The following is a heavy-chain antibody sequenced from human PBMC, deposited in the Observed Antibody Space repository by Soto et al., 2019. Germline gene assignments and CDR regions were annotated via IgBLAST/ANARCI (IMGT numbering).Heavy chain of an antibody. CDR2: ISYDGSNK. D-gene: IGHD4-17*01. CDR1: GFTFSSYA. J-gene: IGHJ4*02. V-gene: IGHV3-30-3*01. Sequence: QVQLVESGGGVVQPGRSLRLSCAASGFTFSSYAMHWVRQAPGKGLEWVAVISYDGSNKHYADSVKGRFTISRDNSKNTLYLQMNSLRAEDTAVYYCARERDYGDYAADYWGQGTLVTVSS. CDR3: ARERDYGDYAADY.